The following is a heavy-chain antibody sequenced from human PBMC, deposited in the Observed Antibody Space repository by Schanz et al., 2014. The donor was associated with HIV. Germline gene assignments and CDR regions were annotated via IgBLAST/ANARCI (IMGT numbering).Heavy chain of an antibody. Sequence: QVQLVESGGGVVQPGRSLRVSCAASGFTFNSYGMHWVRQAPGKGLEWVAVISYDGSRKHFADSVKGRFTISRDNAKNFVYLQMNSLRDEDTAVYYCARDFSQGRDSSGPYDAFDLWGQGTMVTVS. CDR1: GFTFNSYG. CDR3: ARDFSQGRDSSGPYDAFDL. CDR2: ISYDGSRK. V-gene: IGHV3-30*03. D-gene: IGHD3-22*01. J-gene: IGHJ3*01.